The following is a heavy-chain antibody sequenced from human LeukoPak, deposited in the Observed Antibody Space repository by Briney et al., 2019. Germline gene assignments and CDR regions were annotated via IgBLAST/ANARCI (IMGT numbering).Heavy chain of an antibody. Sequence: GGSLRLSCAASGFTFSSYDMHWVRQAPGKGLEWVAVISYDGSNKYYADSVKGRFTISRDNSKNTLHLQMNSLRAEDTAVYYCAKGLYYYDSSGYPPDYWGQGTLVTVS. CDR2: ISYDGSNK. J-gene: IGHJ4*02. CDR1: GFTFSSYD. D-gene: IGHD3-22*01. CDR3: AKGLYYYDSSGYPPDY. V-gene: IGHV3-30*18.